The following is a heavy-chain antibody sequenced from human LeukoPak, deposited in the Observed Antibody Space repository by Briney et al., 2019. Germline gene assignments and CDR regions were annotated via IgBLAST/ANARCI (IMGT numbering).Heavy chain of an antibody. D-gene: IGHD1-26*01. V-gene: IGHV3-7*01. Sequence: GGSLRLSCAASGFTFSSSWMSWARQAPGKGLEWVATIKQDGSEKYYVDSVKGRFTISRGNAKNSLYLQMNSLRAEDTAVYYCASGSYFDYWGQGTLVTVSS. CDR3: ASGSYFDY. J-gene: IGHJ4*02. CDR2: IKQDGSEK. CDR1: GFTFSSSW.